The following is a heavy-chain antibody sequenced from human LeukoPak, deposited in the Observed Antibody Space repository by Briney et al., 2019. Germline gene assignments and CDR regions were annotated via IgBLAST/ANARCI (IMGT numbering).Heavy chain of an antibody. V-gene: IGHV3-9*03. CDR2: ISWNSGSI. CDR3: AKGQQLVLFGAFDI. CDR1: GFTFDDYA. D-gene: IGHD6-13*01. Sequence: PGRSLRLSCAASGFTFDDYAMHWVRQAPGKGLEWVSGISWNSGSIGYADSVKGRFTISRDNAKNSLYLQMNSLRAEDMALYYCAKGQQLVLFGAFDIWGRGTMVTVSS. J-gene: IGHJ3*02.